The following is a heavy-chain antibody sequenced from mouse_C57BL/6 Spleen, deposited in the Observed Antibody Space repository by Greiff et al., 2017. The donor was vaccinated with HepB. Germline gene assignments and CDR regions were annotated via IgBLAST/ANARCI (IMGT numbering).Heavy chain of an antibody. CDR3: ARDSHYYGSTFAY. CDR2: ISDGGSYT. CDR1: GFTFSSYA. J-gene: IGHJ3*01. D-gene: IGHD1-1*01. Sequence: DVHLVESGGGLVKPGGSLKLSCAASGFTFSSYAMSWVRQTPEKRLEWVATISDGGSYTYYPDNVKGRFTISRDNAKNNLYLQMSHLKSEDTAMYYCARDSHYYGSTFAYWGQGTLVTVSA. V-gene: IGHV5-4*01.